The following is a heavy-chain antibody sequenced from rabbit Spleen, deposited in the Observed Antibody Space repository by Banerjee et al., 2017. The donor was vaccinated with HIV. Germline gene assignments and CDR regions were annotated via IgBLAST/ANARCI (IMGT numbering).Heavy chain of an antibody. Sequence: QSLEESGGGLVQPEGSLTLTCTASGFSFSSNYYMCWVRQAPGKGLEWIGCIYAGSSGTTYYASGAKGRFTISKTSSTTVTLQMTSLTAADTATYFCARDTGSSFSTYGMDLWGQGTLVTVS. V-gene: IGHV1S40*01. D-gene: IGHD8-1*01. J-gene: IGHJ6*01. CDR1: GFSFSSNYY. CDR3: ARDTGSSFSTYGMDL. CDR2: IYAGSSGTT.